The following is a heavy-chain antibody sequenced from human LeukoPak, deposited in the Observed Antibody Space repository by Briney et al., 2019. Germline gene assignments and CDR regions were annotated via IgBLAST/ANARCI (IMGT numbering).Heavy chain of an antibody. Sequence: VASVKVSCKASGFTFTSSAVQWVRQARGQRLEWIGWIVVGSGNTNYAQKFQERVTITRDMSISTAYMELSSLRSEDTAVYYCAADPPGDIVVVPAAMLYGMDVWGQGTTVTVSS. CDR3: AADPPGDIVVVPAAMLYGMDV. V-gene: IGHV1-58*01. D-gene: IGHD2-2*01. CDR1: GFTFTSSA. J-gene: IGHJ6*02. CDR2: IVVGSGNT.